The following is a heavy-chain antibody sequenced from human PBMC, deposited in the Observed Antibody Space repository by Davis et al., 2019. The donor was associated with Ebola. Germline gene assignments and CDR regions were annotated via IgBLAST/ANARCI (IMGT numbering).Heavy chain of an antibody. Sequence: PGGSLRLSCAASGFTFSSYSMNWVRQAPGKGLEWVSSISSSSSYIYYADSVKGRFTISRDNAKNSLYLQMNSLRAEDTAVYYCAKDGGRSSGWLIVYFDYWGQGTLVTVSS. V-gene: IGHV3-21*01. D-gene: IGHD6-19*01. J-gene: IGHJ4*02. CDR2: ISSSSSYI. CDR3: AKDGGRSSGWLIVYFDY. CDR1: GFTFSSYS.